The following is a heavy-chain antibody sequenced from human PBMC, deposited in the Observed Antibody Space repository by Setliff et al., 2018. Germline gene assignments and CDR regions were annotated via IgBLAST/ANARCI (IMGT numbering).Heavy chain of an antibody. CDR1: GFTFSSYG. V-gene: IGHV3-33*01. CDR2: IWYDGSNK. Sequence: GGSLRLSCAASGFTFSSYGMHWVRQAPGKGLEWVAVIWYDGSNKYYADSVKGRFTISRDNSKNTLYLQMNSLRAEDTAVYYCARGDSSYYFDYWGQGTLVTVSS. D-gene: IGHD6-6*01. CDR3: ARGDSSYYFDY. J-gene: IGHJ4*02.